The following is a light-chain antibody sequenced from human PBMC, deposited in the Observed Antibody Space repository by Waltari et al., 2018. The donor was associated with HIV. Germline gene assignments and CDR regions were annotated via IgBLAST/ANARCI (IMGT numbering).Light chain of an antibody. CDR1: RSNIGSNT. Sequence: QSVLTQPPSASGTPGQRVTISCSGTRSNIGSNTVNWYQLLPGTAPKLLSYNDSGRPSGVPGRFSRSRSGAAASLAISWLQPEDEAEYYCSSGDDRLSGQGVFGGGTKLTVL. V-gene: IGLV1-44*01. CDR2: NDS. CDR3: SSGDDRLSGQGV. J-gene: IGLJ3*02.